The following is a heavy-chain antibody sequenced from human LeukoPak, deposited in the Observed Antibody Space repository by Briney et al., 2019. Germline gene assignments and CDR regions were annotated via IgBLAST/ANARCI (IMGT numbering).Heavy chain of an antibody. D-gene: IGHD4-23*01. V-gene: IGHV4-31*03. CDR3: ARGSRGGNAGYQFDY. CDR1: SGSISSGGYY. CDR2: IYYTGST. Sequence: SQTLSLTCTVSSGSISSGGYYWSWIRQHPGKGLEWIGNIYYTGSTNYNPSLKSRVTISLDTSKNQFSLKLSSVTAADTAVYYCARGSRGGNAGYQFDYWGQGTLVTVSS. J-gene: IGHJ4*02.